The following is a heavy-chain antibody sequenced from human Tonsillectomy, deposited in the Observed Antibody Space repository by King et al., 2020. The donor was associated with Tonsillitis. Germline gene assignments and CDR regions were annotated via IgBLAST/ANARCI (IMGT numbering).Heavy chain of an antibody. CDR3: ARDWGRAYDFGYMDV. CDR1: GFTVNNNY. Sequence: VQLVESGGGLVQPGGSLRLSCAASGFTVNNNYMSWVRQAPGKGLEWVSVIYTGGSTYYADSVKGRFTISRHNSKNTLYLQMNSLGAEDTAVYYCARDWGRAYDFGYMDVWGKGTTVTVSS. CDR2: IYTGGST. J-gene: IGHJ6*03. V-gene: IGHV3-53*04. D-gene: IGHD3-3*01.